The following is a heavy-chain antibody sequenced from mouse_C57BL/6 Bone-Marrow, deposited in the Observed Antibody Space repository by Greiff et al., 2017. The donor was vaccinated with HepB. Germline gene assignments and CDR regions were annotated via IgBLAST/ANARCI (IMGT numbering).Heavy chain of an antibody. Sequence: EVKVVESGGGLVKPGGSLKLSCAASGFTFSSYAMSWVRQTPEKRLEWVATISDGGSYTYYPDNVKGRFPISRDNAKNNLYLQMCHLNSEDTAMYYCAIDHYGSAWFGYWGQGTLVTVSA. CDR1: GFTFSSYA. D-gene: IGHD1-1*01. CDR2: ISDGGSYT. V-gene: IGHV5-4*01. J-gene: IGHJ3*01. CDR3: AIDHYGSAWFGY.